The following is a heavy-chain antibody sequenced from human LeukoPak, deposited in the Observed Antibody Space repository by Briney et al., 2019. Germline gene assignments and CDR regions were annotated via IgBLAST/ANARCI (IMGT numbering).Heavy chain of an antibody. J-gene: IGHJ6*03. CDR2: IYYRGST. Sequence: SESLSLTCTVAGGSISSYYWSWVRQPPGEVLEWVGYIYYRGSTTYDRSLKSRVTISGDTSKDQFSLKLSSVTAADPAVYYCAREKDCSSISCYHDYYYMAVWGKGPTVPVSS. V-gene: IGHV4-59*12. CDR1: GGSISSYY. D-gene: IGHD2-2*01. CDR3: AREKDCSSISCYHDYYYMAV.